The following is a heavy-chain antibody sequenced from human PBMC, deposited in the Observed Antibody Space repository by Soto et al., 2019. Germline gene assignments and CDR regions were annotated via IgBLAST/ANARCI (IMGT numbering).Heavy chain of an antibody. CDR2: IKSKSAGETT. D-gene: IGHD1-26*01. J-gene: IGHJ4*02. CDR1: GFSFRTTW. Sequence: EVQLVESGGGLVKPGGSLRLSCAASGFSFRTTWMAWGRQAPGKGLEWVGRIKSKSAGETTDYADPVKGRFTISRDDSNDTLYLHMDSLQTGDTAVYYCSTGSPFSGSVFDYWGQGPLVTVSS. CDR3: STGSPFSGSVFDY. V-gene: IGHV3-15*05.